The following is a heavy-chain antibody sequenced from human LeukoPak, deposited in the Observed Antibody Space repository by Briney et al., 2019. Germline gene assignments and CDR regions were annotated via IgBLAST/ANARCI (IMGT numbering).Heavy chain of an antibody. J-gene: IGHJ4*02. CDR2: IYASGST. CDR1: GGSFRSYY. V-gene: IGHV4-4*07. Sequence: SETLSFTCTVSGGSFRSYYWSWLRQPAGKGLEWIGRIYASGSTNYNPSLKIRVTISVDTSKNQFSLKLSSVTAADTAVYYCARDTRAEMGIDYWGQGTLVTVSS. D-gene: IGHD5-24*01. CDR3: ARDTRAEMGIDY.